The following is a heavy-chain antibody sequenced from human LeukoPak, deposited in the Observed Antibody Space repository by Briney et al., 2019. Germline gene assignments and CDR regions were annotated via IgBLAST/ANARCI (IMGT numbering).Heavy chain of an antibody. CDR2: ISGSGGST. CDR3: AKDGAAASLPGYYGMDV. CDR1: GFTFSSYG. Sequence: GGSLRLSCAASGFTFSSYGMHWVRQAPGKGLEWVSAISGSGGSTYYADSVKGRFTISRDNSKNTLYLQMNSLRAEDTAVYYCAKDGAAASLPGYYGMDVWGQGTTVTVSS. J-gene: IGHJ6*02. V-gene: IGHV3-23*01. D-gene: IGHD6-13*01.